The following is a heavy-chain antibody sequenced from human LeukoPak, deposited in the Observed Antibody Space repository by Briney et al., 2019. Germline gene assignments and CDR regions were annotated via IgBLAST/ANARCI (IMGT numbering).Heavy chain of an antibody. D-gene: IGHD3-9*01. CDR2: ISAYNGNT. V-gene: IGHV1-18*01. CDR1: GYTFTSYD. CDR3: ARNHYYDILTGSVTYGMDV. Sequence: GASVKVSCTASGYTFTSYDINWVRQATGQGLEWMGWISAYNGNTNYAQKLQGRVTTTTDTSTSTAYMELRSLRSDDTAVYYCARNHYYDILTGSVTYGMDVWGQGTTVTVSS. J-gene: IGHJ6*02.